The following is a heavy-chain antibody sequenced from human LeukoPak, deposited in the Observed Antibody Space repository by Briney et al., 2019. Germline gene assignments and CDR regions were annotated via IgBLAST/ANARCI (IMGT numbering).Heavy chain of an antibody. CDR2: IYSGGST. J-gene: IGHJ4*02. Sequence: GGSLRLSCAASGFTVSSNYMSWVRQAPGKGLEWVSVIYSGGSTYYADSVKGRFPISRHNSKNTLYLQMNSLRAEDTAVYYCASPAYCGGDCYPLSYWGQGTLVTVSS. CDR1: GFTVSSNY. D-gene: IGHD2-21*02. CDR3: ASPAYCGGDCYPLSY. V-gene: IGHV3-53*04.